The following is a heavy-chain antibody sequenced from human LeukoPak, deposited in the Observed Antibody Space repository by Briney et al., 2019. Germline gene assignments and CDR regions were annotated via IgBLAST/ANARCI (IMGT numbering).Heavy chain of an antibody. Sequence: ASVTVSCTASGYTFTRYGVSWVRQAPGQGLEWMGWISAYNGNTKYAQRLQGRVTMTTDTSTSTAYMELRSLRSDDMAVYFCARDYSGSHGDYWGQGTLVTVSS. CDR3: ARDYSGSHGDY. CDR1: GYTFTRYG. CDR2: ISAYNGNT. D-gene: IGHD1-26*01. J-gene: IGHJ4*02. V-gene: IGHV1-18*03.